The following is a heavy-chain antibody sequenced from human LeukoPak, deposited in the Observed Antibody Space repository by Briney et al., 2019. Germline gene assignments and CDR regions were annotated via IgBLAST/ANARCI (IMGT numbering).Heavy chain of an antibody. V-gene: IGHV3-7*01. D-gene: IGHD1-7*01. CDR3: ARDADGTTRINAFDI. CDR1: GFTFSSYW. Sequence: GGSLRLSCAASGFTFSSYWMSWVRQAPGKGLEWVANIKQDGSEKYYVDSVKGRFTISRDNAKNSLYLQMNSLRAEDTAVYYCARDADGTTRINAFDIWGQGTMVTVSS. CDR2: IKQDGSEK. J-gene: IGHJ3*02.